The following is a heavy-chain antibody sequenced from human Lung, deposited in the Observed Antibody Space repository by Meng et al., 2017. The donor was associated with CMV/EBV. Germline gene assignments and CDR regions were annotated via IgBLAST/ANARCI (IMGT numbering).Heavy chain of an antibody. CDR2: ISHSTAYI. V-gene: IGHV3-21*01. D-gene: IGHD3-10*01. Sequence: CEASGFTFSSDTMNWVGQAPGKGLEWVSSISHSTAYIFYADSVKGRFTISRDNAKNSLYLQMNGLRAEDTAVYYCARDQSMVRGLDYWGQGTLVTVSS. CDR3: ARDQSMVRGLDY. CDR1: GFTFSSDT. J-gene: IGHJ4*02.